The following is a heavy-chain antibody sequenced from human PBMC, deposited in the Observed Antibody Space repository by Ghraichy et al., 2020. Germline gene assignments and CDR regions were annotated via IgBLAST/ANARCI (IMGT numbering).Heavy chain of an antibody. Sequence: SETLSLTCAVYGGSISSYYWSWIRQPPGKGLEWIGEIYYSGSTNYNPSLKSRVTISVDTSKNQFSLKLSSVTAADTAVYYCARAGGQLEYYYYYGMDVWGKGTTVTVSS. V-gene: IGHV4-59*01. CDR3: ARAGGQLEYYYYYGMDV. J-gene: IGHJ6*04. D-gene: IGHD2-2*01. CDR2: IYYSGST. CDR1: GGSISSYY.